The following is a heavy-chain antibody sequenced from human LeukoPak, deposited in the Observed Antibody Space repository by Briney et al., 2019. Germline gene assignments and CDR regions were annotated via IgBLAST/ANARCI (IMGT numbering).Heavy chain of an antibody. CDR2: LDPSGGST. J-gene: IGHJ5*02. CDR1: GYTFTSYY. D-gene: IGHD2-21*02. V-gene: IGHV1-46*01. CDR3: ARRLWAYCGGDCYAQFFDP. Sequence: ASVKVSCKASGYTFTSYYMHWVRQAPGQGLEWMGILDPSGGSTSYAQKFQGRVTMTRDTSTSTVYMELSSLRSEDTAVYYCARRLWAYCGGDCYAQFFDPWGQGTLVTVSS.